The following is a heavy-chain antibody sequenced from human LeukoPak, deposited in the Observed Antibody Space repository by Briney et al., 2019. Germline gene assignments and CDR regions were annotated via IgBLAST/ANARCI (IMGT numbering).Heavy chain of an antibody. J-gene: IGHJ5*02. CDR2: INHSGST. D-gene: IGHD3-9*01. CDR3: ARALRYFDWLSAPRWFGP. CDR1: GGSFSGYY. V-gene: IGHV4-34*01. Sequence: SETLSLTCAVYGGSFSGYYWSWIRQPPGKGLEWIGEINHSGSTNYNPSLKSRVTISVDTSKNQFSLKLSSVTAADTAVYYCARALRYFDWLSAPRWFGPWGQGTLVTVSS.